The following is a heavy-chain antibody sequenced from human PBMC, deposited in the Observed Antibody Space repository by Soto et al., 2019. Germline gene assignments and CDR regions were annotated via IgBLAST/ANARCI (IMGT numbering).Heavy chain of an antibody. Sequence: QVQLVQSGAEVKKPGASVKVSCKASGYTFTSYGISWVRQAPGQGLEWMGWISAYNGNTNYAQKLQVRVTITTDTSTSTAYMELRSLKSDDTAVYYCARDIPNEIAVAAFDIWGQGTMVTVSS. J-gene: IGHJ3*02. V-gene: IGHV1-18*04. CDR3: ARDIPNEIAVAAFDI. D-gene: IGHD6-19*01. CDR1: GYTFTSYG. CDR2: ISAYNGNT.